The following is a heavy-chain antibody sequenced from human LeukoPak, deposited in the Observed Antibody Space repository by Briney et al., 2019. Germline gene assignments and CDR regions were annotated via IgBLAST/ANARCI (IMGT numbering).Heavy chain of an antibody. CDR3: ARADYGGIRIYYFDY. Sequence: GASVKVSCKASGGTFSSYAISWVRQAPGQGLEWMGRIIPILGIANYAQKFQGRVTITADKSTSTAYMELSSLRSEGTAVYYCARADYGGIRIYYFDYWGQGTLVTVSS. J-gene: IGHJ4*02. V-gene: IGHV1-69*04. CDR1: GGTFSSYA. CDR2: IIPILGIA. D-gene: IGHD4-23*01.